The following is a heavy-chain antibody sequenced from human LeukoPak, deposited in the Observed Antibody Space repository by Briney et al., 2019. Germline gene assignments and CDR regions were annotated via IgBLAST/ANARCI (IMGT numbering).Heavy chain of an antibody. D-gene: IGHD6-19*01. J-gene: IGHJ5*02. CDR2: TFYSGNT. CDR1: GGSIRSTSYY. V-gene: IGHV4-39*01. Sequence: SETLSLTCTVSGGSIRSTSYYWAWIRQPPGKNLEWIGSTFYSGNTYYNPSLKNRVTISVDTSNNQFSLKMTSVTAADTAVYYCGKTWGSAWYPPDAWGQGTLAIVSS. CDR3: GKTWGSAWYPPDA.